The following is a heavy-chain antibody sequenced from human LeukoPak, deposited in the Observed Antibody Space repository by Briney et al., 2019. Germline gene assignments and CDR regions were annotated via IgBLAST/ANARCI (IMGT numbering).Heavy chain of an antibody. D-gene: IGHD6-19*01. CDR2: INHSGST. CDR1: GGSFSGYY. CDR3: ANRIAVAGPFDY. V-gene: IGHV4-34*01. J-gene: IGHJ4*02. Sequence: SETLSLTGAVYGGSFSGYYCSWIRQPPGKGLEWIGEINHSGSTNYNPSLKSRVTISVDTSKNQFSLKLSSVTAADTAVYYCANRIAVAGPFDYWGQGTLVTVSS.